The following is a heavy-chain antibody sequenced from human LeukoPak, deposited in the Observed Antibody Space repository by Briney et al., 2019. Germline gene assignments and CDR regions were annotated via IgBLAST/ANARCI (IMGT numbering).Heavy chain of an antibody. Sequence: GGSLRLSCAASGFTFSNYEFNWVRQAPGKGLEWVSYISSSGRNIYYADSVKGRFTISRDNAKNSLYLQMNSLRAEDTAVYYCARDLVQLWSKDFWGQGTLVTVSS. V-gene: IGHV3-48*03. D-gene: IGHD5-18*01. CDR2: ISSSGRNI. CDR1: GFTFSNYE. J-gene: IGHJ4*02. CDR3: ARDLVQLWSKDF.